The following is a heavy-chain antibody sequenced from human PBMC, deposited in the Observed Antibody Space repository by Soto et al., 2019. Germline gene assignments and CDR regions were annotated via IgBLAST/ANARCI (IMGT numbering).Heavy chain of an antibody. CDR3: TSPVADTGY. CDR2: IRSKANSYAT. D-gene: IGHD6-19*01. V-gene: IGHV3-73*01. CDR1: GFPFGGSA. J-gene: IGHJ4*02. Sequence: GSLRLSCAASGFPFGGSALHWVRQASGKGLEWVGRIRSKANSYATAYAASVKGRFTISRDDSKNTAYLQMNSLKTEDTAVYYCTSPVADTGYWGQGTLVTVSS.